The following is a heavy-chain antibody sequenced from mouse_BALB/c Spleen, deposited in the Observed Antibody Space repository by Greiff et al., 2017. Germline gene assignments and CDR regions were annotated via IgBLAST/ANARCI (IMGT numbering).Heavy chain of an antibody. CDR2: IRNKANGYTT. CDR1: GFTFTDYY. J-gene: IGHJ2*01. CDR3: ARETDYFDY. Sequence: DVHLVESGGGLVQPGGSLRLSCATSGFTFTDYYMSWVRQPPGKALEWLGFIRNKANGYTTEYSASVKGRFTISRDNSQSILYLQMNTLRAEDSATYYCARETDYFDYWGQGTTLTVSS. V-gene: IGHV7-3*02. D-gene: IGHD4-1*01.